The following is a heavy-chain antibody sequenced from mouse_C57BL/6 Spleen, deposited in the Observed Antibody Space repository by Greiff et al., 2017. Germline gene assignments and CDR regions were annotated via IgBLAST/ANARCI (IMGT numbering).Heavy chain of an antibody. Sequence: QVQLKESGAELVRPGASVTLSCKASGYTFTDYEMHWVKQTPVHGLEWIGAIDPETGGTAYNQKFKGKAILTADKSSSTAYMELRSLTSEDSAVYYCTRKDSLPEAMDYWGQGTSVTVSS. D-gene: IGHD2-1*01. J-gene: IGHJ4*01. CDR3: TRKDSLPEAMDY. CDR1: GYTFTDYE. V-gene: IGHV1-15*01. CDR2: IDPETGGT.